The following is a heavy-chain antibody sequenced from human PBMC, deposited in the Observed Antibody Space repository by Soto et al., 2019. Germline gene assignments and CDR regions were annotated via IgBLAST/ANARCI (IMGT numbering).Heavy chain of an antibody. CDR3: ARDTSQRYYYDSSGTVGAFDI. J-gene: IGHJ3*02. D-gene: IGHD3-22*01. CDR1: GYSISSGCY. CDR2: IYHSGST. V-gene: IGHV4-38-2*02. Sequence: KASETLSLTCAVSGYSISSGCYWGWIRQPPGKGLEWIGSIYHSGSTYYNPSLKSRVTISVDTSKNQFSLKLSSVTAADTAVYYCARDTSQRYYYDSSGTVGAFDIWGQGTMVTVSS.